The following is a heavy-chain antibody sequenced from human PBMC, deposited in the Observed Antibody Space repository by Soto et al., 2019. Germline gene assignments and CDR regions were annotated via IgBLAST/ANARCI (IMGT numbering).Heavy chain of an antibody. CDR3: ARDRLERHRHYYYGMDV. D-gene: IGHD1-1*01. V-gene: IGHV1-46*01. CDR2: INPSGGST. CDR1: GYTFTSYY. Sequence: ASVKVSCKASGYTFTSYYMHWVRQAPGQGLEWMGIINPSGGSTSYAQKFQGRVTMTRDTSTSTVYMELSSLRSEDTAVYYCARDRLERHRHYYYGMDVWGQGTTVTVSS. J-gene: IGHJ6*02.